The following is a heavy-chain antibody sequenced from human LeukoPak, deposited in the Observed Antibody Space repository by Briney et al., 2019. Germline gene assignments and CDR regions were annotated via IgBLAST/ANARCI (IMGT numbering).Heavy chain of an antibody. Sequence: AGGSLRLSCAASGFTFSSYAMSWVRQAPGKGLVWDSRIHSDGSDTTYADSVKGRFTISRDNAKNTLYLQMNSLRAEDTAVYYCAREGNSGWRDDGFDIWGQGTMVTVSS. J-gene: IGHJ3*02. CDR3: AREGNSGWRDDGFDI. CDR1: GFTFSSYA. CDR2: IHSDGSDT. V-gene: IGHV3-74*01. D-gene: IGHD6-19*01.